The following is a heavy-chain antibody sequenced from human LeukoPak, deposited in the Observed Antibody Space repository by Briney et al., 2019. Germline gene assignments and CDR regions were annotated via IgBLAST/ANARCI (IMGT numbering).Heavy chain of an antibody. V-gene: IGHV4-31*03. CDR3: ARGAAIAARPVDY. CDR1: GGSISSGGYY. D-gene: IGHD6-6*01. J-gene: IGHJ4*02. CDR2: IYYSGST. Sequence: PSETLSLTCTVSGGSISSGGYYWSWIRQHPGKGLEWIGYIYYSGSTYYNPSLKSRVTISVDTSKNQFSLKLSSVTAADTAVYYRARGAAIAARPVDYWGQGTLVTVSS.